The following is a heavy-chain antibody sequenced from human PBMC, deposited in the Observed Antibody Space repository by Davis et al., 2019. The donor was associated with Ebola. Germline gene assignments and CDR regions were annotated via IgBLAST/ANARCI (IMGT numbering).Heavy chain of an antibody. V-gene: IGHV4-34*01. Sequence: SETLSLTCAVYGGSFSGYYWSWTRQPPGKGLEWIGEINHSGSTNYNPSLKSRVTISVDTSKNPFSLKLSSVTAADTAVYYCARARAYNWFDPWGQGTLVTVSS. J-gene: IGHJ5*02. CDR3: ARARAYNWFDP. CDR2: INHSGST. CDR1: GGSFSGYY.